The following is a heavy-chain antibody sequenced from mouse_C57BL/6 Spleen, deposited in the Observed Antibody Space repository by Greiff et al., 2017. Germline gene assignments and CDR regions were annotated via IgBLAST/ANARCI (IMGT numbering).Heavy chain of an antibody. J-gene: IGHJ4*01. Sequence: EVQGVESGGGLVKPGGSLKLSCAASGFTFSDYGMHWVRQAPEKGLEWVAYISSGSSNIYYADTVKGRFTISRDNAKNTLFLQMTSLRSEDTAMYYCASDYYYAMDYWGQGTSVTVSS. CDR2: ISSGSSNI. CDR1: GFTFSDYG. V-gene: IGHV5-17*01. D-gene: IGHD2-4*01. CDR3: ASDYYYAMDY.